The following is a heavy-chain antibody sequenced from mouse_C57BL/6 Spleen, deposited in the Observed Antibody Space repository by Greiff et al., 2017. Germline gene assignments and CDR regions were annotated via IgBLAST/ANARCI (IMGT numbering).Heavy chain of an antibody. CDR3: ARSEIYYDYGGIFDY. Sequence: QVHVKQPGAELVKPGASVKLSCKASGYTFTSYWMHWVKQRPGRGLEWIGRIDPNSGGTKYNEKFKSKATLTVDKPSSTAYMQLSSLTSEDSAVYYCARSEIYYDYGGIFDYWGQGTTLTVSS. CDR1: GYTFTSYW. D-gene: IGHD2-4*01. CDR2: IDPNSGGT. J-gene: IGHJ2*01. V-gene: IGHV1-72*01.